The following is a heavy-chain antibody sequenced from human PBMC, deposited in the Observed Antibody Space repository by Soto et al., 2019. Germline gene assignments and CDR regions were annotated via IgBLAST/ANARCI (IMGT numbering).Heavy chain of an antibody. V-gene: IGHV3-33*01. CDR2: IWYDGSNK. Sequence: QVQLVESGGGVVQPGRSLRLSCAASGFTFSSYGMHWVRQAPCKGLEWVAVIWYDGSNKYYADSVKGRFTISRDNSKNTLYPQMNSLRAEDTAVYYCARETYDSSGYYFDYWGQGTLVTVSS. CDR1: GFTFSSYG. D-gene: IGHD3-22*01. CDR3: ARETYDSSGYYFDY. J-gene: IGHJ4*02.